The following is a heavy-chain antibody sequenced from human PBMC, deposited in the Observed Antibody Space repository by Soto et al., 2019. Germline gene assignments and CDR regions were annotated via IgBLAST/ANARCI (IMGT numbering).Heavy chain of an antibody. J-gene: IGHJ3*02. CDR3: ARRKEDGYNSPYYAFGI. CDR2: VTRSGSTI. CDR1: GFTFSNYA. V-gene: IGHV3-23*01. Sequence: PGGSLRLSCAASGFTFSNYAMGWVRQAPEKGLEWVSSVTRSGSTIHYADSVKGRFTISRDYSTDTLSLQMNSLRAEDTAVYYRARRKEDGYNSPYYAFGIWGQGTMVTVSS. D-gene: IGHD5-12*01.